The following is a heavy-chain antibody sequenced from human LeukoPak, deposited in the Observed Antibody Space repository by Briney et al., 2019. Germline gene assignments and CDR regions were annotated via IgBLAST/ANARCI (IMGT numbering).Heavy chain of an antibody. Sequence: SETLSLTCSVSGGYIITSDHYWGWIRQPPGKGLEWIGSIYYTGSTSTNPFFKSRVTVSVAPSKTQSSLNLPSVTAADTAVYYCARERYYYGGKTWFDPWGQGTLVTVSS. CDR3: ARERYYYGGKTWFDP. V-gene: IGHV4-39*07. J-gene: IGHJ5*02. CDR2: IYYTGST. CDR1: GGYIITSDHY. D-gene: IGHD4-23*01.